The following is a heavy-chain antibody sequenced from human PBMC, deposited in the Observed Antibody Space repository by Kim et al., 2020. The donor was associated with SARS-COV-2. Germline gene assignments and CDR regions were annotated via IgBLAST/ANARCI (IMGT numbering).Heavy chain of an antibody. CDR2: IYYSGST. Sequence: SETLSLTCTVSGGSVSSGSYYWSWIRQPPGKGLEWIGYIYYSGSTNYNPSLKSRVTISVDTSKNQFSLKLSSVTAADTAVYYCARGSNLWVDYYDSSGYYYYGVGYFDYWGQGTLVTVSS. CDR3: ARGSNLWVDYYDSSGYYYYGVGYFDY. V-gene: IGHV4-61*01. CDR1: GGSVSSGSYY. J-gene: IGHJ4*02. D-gene: IGHD3-22*01.